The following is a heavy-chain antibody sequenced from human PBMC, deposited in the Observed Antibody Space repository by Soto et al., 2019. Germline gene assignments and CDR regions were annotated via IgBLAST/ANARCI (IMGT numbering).Heavy chain of an antibody. CDR2: INAGNGDT. J-gene: IGHJ4*02. D-gene: IGHD3-10*01. CDR3: ARVGGYRGY. V-gene: IGHV1-3*01. Sequence: QVQLVQSGAEVKKPGASVKVSCKASGYSFISYAMHWVRQAPGQRLEWMGWINAGNGDTKYSEKFQGRVTITRDTSARTAYMELSSLRSDDTAVYYCARVGGYRGYWGQGTLVTVSS. CDR1: GYSFISYA.